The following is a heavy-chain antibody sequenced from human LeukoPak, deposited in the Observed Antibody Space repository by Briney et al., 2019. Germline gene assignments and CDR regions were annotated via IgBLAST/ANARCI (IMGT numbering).Heavy chain of an antibody. D-gene: IGHD5-12*01. Sequence: GRSLRLSCAASGFTFDDYAMHWVRQAPGKGLEWVSGISWNSGSIGYADSVKGRFTISRDNAKNSLYLQMNSLRAEDTALYYCAKARGYDQPYYFDYWGQGTLVTVSS. CDR2: ISWNSGSI. CDR3: AKARGYDQPYYFDY. V-gene: IGHV3-9*01. CDR1: GFTFDDYA. J-gene: IGHJ4*02.